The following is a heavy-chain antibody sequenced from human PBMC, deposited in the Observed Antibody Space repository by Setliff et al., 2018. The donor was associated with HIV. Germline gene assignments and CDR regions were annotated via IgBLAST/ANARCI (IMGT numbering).Heavy chain of an antibody. V-gene: IGHV4-31*03. D-gene: IGHD3-10*01. J-gene: IGHJ4*02. Sequence: SETLSLTCTVSGGSISSGGYYWSWIRQXXXKGLEWIXYIYYSGSTYYNPSLKSRVTISVDTSKNQFSLTLTSVTAAVTAVYYCARXXXXGTXDNWGXGTXVT. CDR2: IYYSGST. CDR1: GGSISSGGYY. CDR3: ARXXXXGTXDN.